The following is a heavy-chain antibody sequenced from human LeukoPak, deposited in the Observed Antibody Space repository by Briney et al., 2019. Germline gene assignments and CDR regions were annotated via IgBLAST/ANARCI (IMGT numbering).Heavy chain of an antibody. D-gene: IGHD6-19*01. CDR1: GFTFSSYA. CDR2: ISYDGSNK. J-gene: IGHJ3*02. CDR3: ARAQSSGWYLGTFDI. Sequence: GGSLRLSCAASGFTFSSYAMHWVRQAPGKGLEWVAVISYDGSNKYYADSVKGRFTISRDNSKNTLYLQMNSLRAEDTALYHCARAQSSGWYLGTFDIWGQGTMVTVSS. V-gene: IGHV3-30-3*01.